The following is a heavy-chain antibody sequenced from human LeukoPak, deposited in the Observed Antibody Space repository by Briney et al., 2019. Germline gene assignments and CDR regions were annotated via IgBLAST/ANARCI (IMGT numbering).Heavy chain of an antibody. CDR3: ARAHYISGWLWDY. D-gene: IGHD6-19*01. V-gene: IGHV4-59*08. J-gene: IGHJ4*02. CDR1: GGSISSFY. Sequence: PSETLSLTCTVSGGSISSFYWSWIRQPPGKGLEWIGYIYYSGSTNYNPSLKSRVTISVDTSKNQFSLKLSSVTAADTAVYYCARAHYISGWLWDYWGQGTLVTVSS. CDR2: IYYSGST.